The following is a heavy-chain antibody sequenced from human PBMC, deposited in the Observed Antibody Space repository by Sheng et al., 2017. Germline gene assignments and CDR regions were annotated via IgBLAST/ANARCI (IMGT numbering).Heavy chain of an antibody. CDR3: ARGHVYGDYADY. CDR1: GYSISSGYY. J-gene: IGHJ4*02. CDR2: IYHSGST. Sequence: QVQLQESGPGLVKPSETLSLTCAVSGYSISSGYYWGWIRQPPGKGLEWIGSIYHSGSTYYNPSLKSRVTISVDTSKNQFSLKLSSVTAADTAVYYCARGHVYGDYADYWGQGTLVTVSS. V-gene: IGHV4-38-2*01. D-gene: IGHD4-17*01.